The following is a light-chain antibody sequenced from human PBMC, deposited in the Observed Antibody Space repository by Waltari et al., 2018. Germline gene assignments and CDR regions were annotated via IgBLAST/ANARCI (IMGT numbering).Light chain of an antibody. V-gene: IGLV2-14*03. J-gene: IGLJ3*02. Sequence: QSALTQPASVSGSPGQSITISCTGTSSDIGTYNYASWYQQHPGRAPKLIIYDVSKWPSGVSIRFSGSKSDNTASLTISGLQAEDEADYYCSSYTRVSASVVFGGGTKLTVL. CDR3: SSYTRVSASVV. CDR1: SSDIGTYNY. CDR2: DVS.